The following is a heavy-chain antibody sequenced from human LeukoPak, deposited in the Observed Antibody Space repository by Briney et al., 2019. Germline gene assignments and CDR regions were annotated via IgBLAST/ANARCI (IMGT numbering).Heavy chain of an antibody. CDR1: GGTFSSYA. V-gene: IGHV1-69*13. J-gene: IGHJ4*02. CDR2: IIPIFGTA. Sequence: SVKVSCKASGGTFSSYAISWVRQAPGQGLEWMGGIIPIFGTANYAQKFQGRVTITADESTSTAYMELSSLRSEDTAVYYCARDRSGYSYGSPPDYWGQGTLVTVSS. D-gene: IGHD5-18*01. CDR3: ARDRSGYSYGSPPDY.